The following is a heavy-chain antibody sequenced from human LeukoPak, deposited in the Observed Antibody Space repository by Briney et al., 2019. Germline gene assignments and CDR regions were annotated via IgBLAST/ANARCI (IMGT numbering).Heavy chain of an antibody. V-gene: IGHV3-7*01. Sequence: GGSLRLSCAASGFTFSSYCMSWVRQAPGKGLEWVANIKQDGSEKYYADSVKGRFSISRDNAKNSLFLQMNSLRAGDTGAYYCARERASTTGTTDYDYWGQGTLVTVSS. D-gene: IGHD1-1*01. J-gene: IGHJ4*02. CDR2: IKQDGSEK. CDR3: ARERASTTGTTDYDY. CDR1: GFTFSSYC.